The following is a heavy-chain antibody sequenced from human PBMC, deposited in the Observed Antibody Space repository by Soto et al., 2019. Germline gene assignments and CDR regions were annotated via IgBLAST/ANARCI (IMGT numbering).Heavy chain of an antibody. J-gene: IGHJ4*02. CDR3: ARDNPSMVRGAFFDY. CDR2: IYYSGST. Sequence: QVQLQESGPGLVKPSETLSLTCTVSGGSISSYYWSWIRQPPGKGLEWIGYIYYSGSTNYNPSLKSRVTISVDTSKNQFSLKLSSVTAADTAVYYCARDNPSMVRGAFFDYWGQGTLVTVSS. V-gene: IGHV4-59*01. CDR1: GGSISSYY. D-gene: IGHD3-10*01.